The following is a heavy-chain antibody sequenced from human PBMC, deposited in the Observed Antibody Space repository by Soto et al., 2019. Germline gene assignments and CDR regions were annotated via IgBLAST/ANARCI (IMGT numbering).Heavy chain of an antibody. D-gene: IGHD6-13*01. V-gene: IGHV3-23*01. Sequence: GGSLRLSCAASGFTFSAYAMSWVSQAPGKGLEWVSVISGSGGATYYADSVKGRFTISRDNSKNTLYLQMNSLRAEDTAVYYCARQEYVTTWYLKYWGQGTLVTVSS. CDR3: ARQEYVTTWYLKY. CDR1: GFTFSAYA. J-gene: IGHJ4*02. CDR2: ISGSGGAT.